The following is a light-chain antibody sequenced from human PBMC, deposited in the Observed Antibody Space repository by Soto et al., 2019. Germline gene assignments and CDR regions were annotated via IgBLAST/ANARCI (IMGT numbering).Light chain of an antibody. V-gene: IGKV3-20*01. Sequence: EIVLTQSPGTLSLSPGERATLSCRASQSVSNNYLAWYQQKPGQAPRLLIYGGSSRATAIPDRFSGSESGIDFTLTISRLEPEDVAVYFCQQYSSSPWTFGQGTKVEIK. J-gene: IGKJ1*01. CDR3: QQYSSSPWT. CDR1: QSVSNNY. CDR2: GGS.